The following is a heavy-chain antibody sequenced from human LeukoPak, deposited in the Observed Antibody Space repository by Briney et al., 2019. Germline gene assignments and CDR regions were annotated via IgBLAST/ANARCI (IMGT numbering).Heavy chain of an antibody. Sequence: GGSLRLSCTAAGFTFGDYAMSWVRQAPGKGLEWVGFIRSKAYGGTTEYAASVKGRFTISRDDSKSIAYLQMNSLKTEDTAVYYCTKDDYSNNYYMDVWGKGTTVTVSS. CDR2: IRSKAYGGTT. CDR3: TKDDYSNNYYMDV. V-gene: IGHV3-49*04. J-gene: IGHJ6*03. D-gene: IGHD4-11*01. CDR1: GFTFGDYA.